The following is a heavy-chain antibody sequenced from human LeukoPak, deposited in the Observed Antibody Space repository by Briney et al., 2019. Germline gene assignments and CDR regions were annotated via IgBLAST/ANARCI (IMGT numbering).Heavy chain of an antibody. CDR3: ARAHSRIAVAGEYWYFDL. V-gene: IGHV4-30-4*01. D-gene: IGHD6-19*01. Sequence: SQTLSLTCTVSGGSISSGDYYWSWIRQPPGKGLEWIGYIYYSGSTYYNPSLKSRVTISVDTSKNQFSLKLSSVTAADTAVYYCARAHSRIAVAGEYWYFDLWGRGTLVTVSS. CDR1: GGSISSGDYY. CDR2: IYYSGST. J-gene: IGHJ2*01.